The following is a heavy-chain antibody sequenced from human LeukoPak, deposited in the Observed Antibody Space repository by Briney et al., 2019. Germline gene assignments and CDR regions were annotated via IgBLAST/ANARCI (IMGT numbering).Heavy chain of an antibody. Sequence: ASVKVSCKASGGTFSSYAISWVRQAPGQGLEWMGGIIPIFGTANYAQKFQGRVTITADESTSTAYMELSSLRSEDTAVYYCARVLGYCSGGSCYSMRAFDIWGQGTMVTVSS. CDR2: IIPIFGTA. D-gene: IGHD2-15*01. J-gene: IGHJ3*02. CDR3: ARVLGYCSGGSCYSMRAFDI. V-gene: IGHV1-69*13. CDR1: GGTFSSYA.